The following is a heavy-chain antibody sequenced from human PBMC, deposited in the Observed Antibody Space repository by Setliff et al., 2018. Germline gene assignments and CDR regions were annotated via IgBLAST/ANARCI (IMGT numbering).Heavy chain of an antibody. CDR3: ARLHCSGSSCYYDY. Sequence: ASVKVSCKASGGTFSSYGISWVRQAPGQGLEWMGGIIPIFGAANYAQKFQGRVTITADESTSTAYMELSSLRSEDTAVYYCARLHCSGSSCYYDYWGQGTLVTVSS. D-gene: IGHD2-15*01. J-gene: IGHJ4*02. V-gene: IGHV1-69*13. CDR1: GGTFSSYG. CDR2: IIPIFGAA.